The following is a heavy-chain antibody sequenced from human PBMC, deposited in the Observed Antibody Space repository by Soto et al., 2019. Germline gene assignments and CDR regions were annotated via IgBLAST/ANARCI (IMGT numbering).Heavy chain of an antibody. CDR2: INAGDGST. Sequence: ASVKVSCKASGYTFTDYSMHWVRQAPGQSLEWMGWINAGDGSTKYLPKYQARGTITRDTSASTVYLELTSRTSEDSAVYFCARDHHSSRPYYFDYWGPGTQVTVSS. CDR3: ARDHHSSRPYYFDY. V-gene: IGHV1-3*01. J-gene: IGHJ4*02. D-gene: IGHD6-19*01. CDR1: GYTFTDYS.